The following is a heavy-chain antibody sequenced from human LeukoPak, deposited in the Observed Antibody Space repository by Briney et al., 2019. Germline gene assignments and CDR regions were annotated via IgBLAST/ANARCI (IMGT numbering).Heavy chain of an antibody. D-gene: IGHD2-15*01. CDR2: ISGRGGTT. CDR1: KFTFSSYA. J-gene: IGHJ4*02. V-gene: IGHV3-23*01. Sequence: GGSLRLSCVASKFTFSSYALTWVRQAPGKGLEWVSAISGRGGTTYYADSVKGRFTISRDNSKNTLYLQMNSLRAEDTAVYYCAKDRVVAATDYFDYWGQGTLVTVSS. CDR3: AKDRVVAATDYFDY.